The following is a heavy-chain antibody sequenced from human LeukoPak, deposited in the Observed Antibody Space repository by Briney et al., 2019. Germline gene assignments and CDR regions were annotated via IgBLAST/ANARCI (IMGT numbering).Heavy chain of an antibody. D-gene: IGHD3-22*01. CDR2: IYYSGST. CDR3: ARKKWLERDNWFDP. Sequence: PSETLSLTCTVSGGSISSINYYWGWIRQPPGKGLEWIGSIYYSGSTYYNPSLKSRFTISVDTSKNQFSLKESSVTAADTAVYYCARKKWLERDNWFDPWGQGTLVTVSS. V-gene: IGHV4-39*07. CDR1: GGSISSINYY. J-gene: IGHJ5*02.